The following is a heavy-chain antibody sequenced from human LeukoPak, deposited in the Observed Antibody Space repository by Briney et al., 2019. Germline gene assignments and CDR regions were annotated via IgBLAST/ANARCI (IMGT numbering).Heavy chain of an antibody. V-gene: IGHV4-34*01. CDR3: ARGRGAGSYNL. D-gene: IGHD1-26*01. CDR2: INHSGST. CDR1: GGSFSGYY. Sequence: SETLSLTCAVSGGSFSGYYWSWIRQPPGKGLEWMGEINHSGSTNYNPSLKSRVTISVDTSKNQFSLKLSSVTAADTAVYYCARGRGAGSYNLWGQGTLVTVSS. J-gene: IGHJ5*02.